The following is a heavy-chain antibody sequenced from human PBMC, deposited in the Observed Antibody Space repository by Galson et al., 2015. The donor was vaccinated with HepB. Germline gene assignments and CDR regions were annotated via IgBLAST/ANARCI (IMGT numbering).Heavy chain of an antibody. D-gene: IGHD3-10*01. CDR1: GYTFTSYY. J-gene: IGHJ4*02. Sequence: SVKVSCKASGYTFTSYYMHWVRQAPGQGLEWMGIINPSGGSTSYAQKFQGRVTMTRDTSTSTVYMELSSLRSEDTAVYYCARDDRSRYGSGSYPFDYWGQGTLVTVSS. CDR3: ARDDRSRYGSGSYPFDY. V-gene: IGHV1-46*03. CDR2: INPSGGST.